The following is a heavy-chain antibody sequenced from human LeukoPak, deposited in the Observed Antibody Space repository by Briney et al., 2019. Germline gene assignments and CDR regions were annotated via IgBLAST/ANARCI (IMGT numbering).Heavy chain of an antibody. J-gene: IGHJ4*02. CDR2: FYHGGST. CDR1: GGSISSGYY. D-gene: IGHD6-6*01. CDR3: ARHSGSSSYFDY. V-gene: IGHV4-38-2*02. Sequence: SETLSLTCTVSGGSISSGYYWGWIRQPPGKGLEWIGSFYHGGSTYYNPSLKSRVTISVDTSKNQLSLKVSSVTAADTAMYYCARHSGSSSYFDYWGQGTLVTVSS.